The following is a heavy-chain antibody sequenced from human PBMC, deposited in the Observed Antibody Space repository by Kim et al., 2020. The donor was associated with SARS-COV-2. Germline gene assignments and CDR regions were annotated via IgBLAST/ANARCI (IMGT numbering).Heavy chain of an antibody. J-gene: IGHJ3*02. CDR2: IVVGSGNT. CDR3: AAGHDYGDYGNEVDAFDI. V-gene: IGHV1-58*01. D-gene: IGHD4-17*01. CDR1: GFTFTSSA. Sequence: SVKVSCKASGFTFTSSAVQWVRQARGQRLEWIGWIVVGSGNTNYAQKFQERVTITRDMSTSTAYMELSSLRSGDTAVYYCAAGHDYGDYGNEVDAFDIWGQGTMVTVSS.